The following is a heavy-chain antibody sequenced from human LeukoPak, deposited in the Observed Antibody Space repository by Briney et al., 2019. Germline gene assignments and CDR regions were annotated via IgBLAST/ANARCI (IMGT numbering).Heavy chain of an antibody. Sequence: GGSLRLSCAASGFTFDNYFMHWVRQVPGRGREWVSLISSDGSRTFYADSVRGRFTISRDNSKNSLFLQMSSLTTEDTALYYCAQDDTGSLDYWGQGTLVTVSS. D-gene: IGHD3-9*01. CDR2: ISSDGSRT. CDR3: AQDDTGSLDY. CDR1: GFTFDNYF. J-gene: IGHJ4*02. V-gene: IGHV3-43*01.